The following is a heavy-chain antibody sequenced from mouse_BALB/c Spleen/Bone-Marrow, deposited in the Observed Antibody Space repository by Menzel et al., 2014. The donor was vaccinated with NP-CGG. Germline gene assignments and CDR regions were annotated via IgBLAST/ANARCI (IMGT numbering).Heavy chain of an antibody. CDR3: ARYYGNYSGYFDV. V-gene: IGHV5-17*02. D-gene: IGHD2-1*01. Sequence: EVQVVESGGGLVQPGGSRKLSCAASGFTFSSFGMHWVRQAPEKGLEWVAYISSGSSTIYYAGTVKGRFTISRDNPKNTLFLQMTSLRSEDTAMYYCARYYGNYSGYFDVWGAGTTVTVSS. J-gene: IGHJ1*01. CDR2: ISSGSSTI. CDR1: GFTFSSFG.